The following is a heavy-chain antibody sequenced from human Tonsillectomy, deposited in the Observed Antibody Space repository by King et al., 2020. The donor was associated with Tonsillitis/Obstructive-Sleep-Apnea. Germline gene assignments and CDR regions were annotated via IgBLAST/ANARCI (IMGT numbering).Heavy chain of an antibody. D-gene: IGHD2-2*02. Sequence: VQLQQWGAGLLKPSETLSLTCAVYGGSFSGYYWSWIRQPPGKGLEWIGEINHSGSTNYNPSLKSRVTISVDTSKNQFSLKLSPVTAADTAVYYCARGPSKMGYCSSTSGYTGMDVWGQGTTVTVSS. CDR2: INHSGST. CDR1: GGSFSGYY. V-gene: IGHV4-34*01. CDR3: ARGPSKMGYCSSTSGYTGMDV. J-gene: IGHJ6*02.